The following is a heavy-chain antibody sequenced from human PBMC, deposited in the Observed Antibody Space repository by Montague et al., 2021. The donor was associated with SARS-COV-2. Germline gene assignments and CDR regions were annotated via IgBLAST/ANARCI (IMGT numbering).Heavy chain of an antibody. D-gene: IGHD4-23*01. CDR1: GGSFSGYY. CDR2: INHSGTT. J-gene: IGHJ4*02. CDR3: ARWDPQTLTLIGLRGKSASDY. V-gene: IGHV4-34*01. Sequence: SETLSLTCAVYGGSFSGYYWTWIRQSPGKGLEWIAEINHSGTTNYNFNTSKSQFSLKLSSVTAADTGVYYCARWDPQTLTLIGLRGKSASDYWGQGTLVTVSS.